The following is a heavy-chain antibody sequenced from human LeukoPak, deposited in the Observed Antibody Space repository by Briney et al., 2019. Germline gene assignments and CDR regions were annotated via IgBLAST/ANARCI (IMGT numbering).Heavy chain of an antibody. CDR3: AREGSGSYYVY. Sequence: SETLSLTCTVSGGSISTSYWSWIRQPAGKGLQWIGRVYPSGITNYNPPLKSRVTMSVDTSTNQFSLNLSSVTAADTAVYYCAREGSGSYYVYWGQGTLVTVSS. CDR2: VYPSGIT. J-gene: IGHJ4*02. D-gene: IGHD1-26*01. CDR1: GGSISTSY. V-gene: IGHV4-4*07.